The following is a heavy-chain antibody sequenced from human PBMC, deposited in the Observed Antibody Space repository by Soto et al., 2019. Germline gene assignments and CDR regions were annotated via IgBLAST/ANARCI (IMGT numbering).Heavy chain of an antibody. J-gene: IGHJ5*02. Sequence: QVQVVQSGPELKKPGASVKVSCKAQGYIFTKYGIGWVRQAPGHGLEGMGLINVYNGDRTVAQKFQDRFSMTTDTATDTAYMELKSLRSGDTAVYYCARLQLGGDRMLNWFDPWGQGTLVTVSS. CDR1: GYIFTKYG. V-gene: IGHV1-18*01. CDR2: INVYNGDR. CDR3: ARLQLGGDRMLNWFDP. D-gene: IGHD2-21*02.